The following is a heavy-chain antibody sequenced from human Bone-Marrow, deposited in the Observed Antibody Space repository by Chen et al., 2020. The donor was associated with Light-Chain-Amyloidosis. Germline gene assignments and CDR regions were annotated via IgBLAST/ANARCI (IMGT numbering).Heavy chain of an antibody. CDR1: GFTFSSYS. Sequence: EVQLLASGGGLVQPGGSLRLFCAASGFTFSSYSMSWVRQAPGKGLEWVSAISGSGGSTYYADSVKGRFTISRDNSKNTLYLQMNSLRAEDTAVYYCAKDLGPKGGYDYYWGQGTLVTVSS. V-gene: IGHV3-23*01. CDR3: AKDLGPKGGYDYY. CDR2: ISGSGGST. J-gene: IGHJ4*02. D-gene: IGHD5-12*01.